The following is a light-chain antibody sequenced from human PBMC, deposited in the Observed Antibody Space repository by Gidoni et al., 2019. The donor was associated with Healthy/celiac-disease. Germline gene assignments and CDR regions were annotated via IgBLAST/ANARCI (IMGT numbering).Light chain of an antibody. J-gene: IGKJ1*01. V-gene: IGKV3-11*01. Sequence: EIVFTQSPATLSLSPGERATPPCRASQSVSSYLAWYQQKTGPAPRLLIYDAANRANGSPATISCSGSGTDFTLTISSLEPEDFAVYYCQQRSNWPPWTFGQGTKVEIK. CDR3: QQRSNWPPWT. CDR1: QSVSSY. CDR2: DAA.